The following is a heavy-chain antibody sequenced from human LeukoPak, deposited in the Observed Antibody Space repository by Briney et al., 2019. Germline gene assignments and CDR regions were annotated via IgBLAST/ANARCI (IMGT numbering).Heavy chain of an antibody. D-gene: IGHD2-2*01. CDR2: IRQDGAEK. V-gene: IGHV3-7*04. CDR1: GFTFSRSW. J-gene: IGHJ5*02. CDR3: AREEGSEYCSTTSCLNWFDP. Sequence: GGSLRLSCAASGFTFSRSWMSWVRQAPGKGLEWVANIRQDGAEKYYVGSVKGRFNISRDNAKNSLYLQMNSLRGEDTAVYYCAREEGSEYCSTTSCLNWFDPSGQGTLVTVSS.